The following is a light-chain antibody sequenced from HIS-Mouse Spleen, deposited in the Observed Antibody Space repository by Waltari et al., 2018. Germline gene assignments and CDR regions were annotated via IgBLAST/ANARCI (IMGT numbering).Light chain of an antibody. CDR3: QQYNSYSLT. Sequence: DTKLPNSPSSRPPPVGARFTITSRASQSISSCLAWYQQKPGKAPKLLIYTASSLESGVPSRFSGSGSGTEFTLTISSLQPDDFATYYCQQYNSYSLTFGGGTKVEIK. V-gene: IGKV1-5*03. CDR2: TAS. CDR1: QSISSC. J-gene: IGKJ4*01.